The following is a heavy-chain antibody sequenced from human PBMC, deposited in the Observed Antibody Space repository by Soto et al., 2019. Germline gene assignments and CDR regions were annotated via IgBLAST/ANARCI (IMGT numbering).Heavy chain of an antibody. D-gene: IGHD5-12*01. CDR2: INPSGST. Sequence: KPSETLSLTCAVYGGSFSCYYWSWIRQPPGKGLEWIGEINPSGSTNYNPSLKSRVTISVDTSKNQFSLKLTSVTAADTAVYYCARGSPTFSQVATISYWGQGTLVTVSS. J-gene: IGHJ4*02. CDR1: GGSFSCYY. CDR3: ARGSPTFSQVATISY. V-gene: IGHV4-34*01.